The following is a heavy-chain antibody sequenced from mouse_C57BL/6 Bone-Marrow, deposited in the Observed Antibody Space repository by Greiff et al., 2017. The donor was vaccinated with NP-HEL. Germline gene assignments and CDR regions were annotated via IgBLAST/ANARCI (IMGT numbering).Heavy chain of an antibody. V-gene: IGHV1-20*01. Sequence: EVKLQQSGPELVKPGDSVKISCKASGYSFTGYFMNWVMQSHGKSLEWIGRINPYNGDTFYNQKFKGKATLTVDTSSSTAYMQLSSLTSEDSAVYYCASGLLFWFAYWGQGTLVTVSA. CDR1: GYSFTGYF. D-gene: IGHD2-1*01. J-gene: IGHJ3*01. CDR2: INPYNGDT. CDR3: ASGLLFWFAY.